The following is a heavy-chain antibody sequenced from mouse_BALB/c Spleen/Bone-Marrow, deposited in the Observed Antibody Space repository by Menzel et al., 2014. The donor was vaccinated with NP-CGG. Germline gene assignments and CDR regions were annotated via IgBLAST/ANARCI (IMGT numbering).Heavy chain of an antibody. CDR2: ISDGGSYT. CDR3: ARDGDYKYAWFAY. J-gene: IGHJ3*01. V-gene: IGHV5-4*02. CDR1: GFTFSDYY. D-gene: IGHD2-14*01. Sequence: EVKVVESGGDLVKPGGSLKLSCAASGFTFSDYYIYWVRQTPEKRLEWVATISDGGSYTYYPDSVKGRFTISRDNAKNNLYLHMSSLKSEDTAMYYCARDGDYKYAWFAYWGQGTLVTVSA.